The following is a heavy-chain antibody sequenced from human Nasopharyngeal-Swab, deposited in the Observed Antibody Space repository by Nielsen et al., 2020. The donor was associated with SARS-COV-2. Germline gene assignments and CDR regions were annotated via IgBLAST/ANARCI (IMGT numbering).Heavy chain of an antibody. CDR2: ISYEGSIK. D-gene: IGHD3-10*01. Sequence: GGSPRLSCTASGFSFNNYGMHWVRQAPGKGLEWVAIISYEGSIKHYADYVEGRFTISRDASKNTLYLQMNSLRPEDTAVYYCARRKEILWLGSQRHGMDVWGQGTTVTVSS. CDR3: ARRKEILWLGSQRHGMDV. V-gene: IGHV3-30*03. J-gene: IGHJ6*02. CDR1: GFSFNNYG.